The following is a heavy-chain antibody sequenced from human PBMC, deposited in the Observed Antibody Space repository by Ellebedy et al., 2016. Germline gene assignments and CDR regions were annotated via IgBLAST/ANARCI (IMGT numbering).Heavy chain of an antibody. D-gene: IGHD6-19*01. Sequence: GGSLRLSXAASGFTFSYYAMSWVRQAPGKGLEWVSTISTSGDITYYADSVEGRFAISRDTSKNTLYLQMNSLRAEDTAVYYCARDRLILVAGTLPSYTYCGMDVWGQGTTVTVSS. CDR2: ISTSGDIT. CDR1: GFTFSYYA. CDR3: ARDRLILVAGTLPSYTYCGMDV. J-gene: IGHJ6*02. V-gene: IGHV3-23*01.